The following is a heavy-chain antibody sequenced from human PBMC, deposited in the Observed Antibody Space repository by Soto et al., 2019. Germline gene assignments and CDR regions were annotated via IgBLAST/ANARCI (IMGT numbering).Heavy chain of an antibody. Sequence: GGSLRLSCAASGFTVSSNYMSWVRQAPGKGLEWVSVIYSGGSTYYADSVKGRFTISRDNSKNTLYLQMNSLRAEDTAVYYCARAPGAYCSSTSCGVEGFDYWGQGTLVTVSS. CDR2: IYSGGST. CDR1: GFTVSSNY. D-gene: IGHD2-2*01. CDR3: ARAPGAYCSSTSCGVEGFDY. V-gene: IGHV3-66*01. J-gene: IGHJ4*02.